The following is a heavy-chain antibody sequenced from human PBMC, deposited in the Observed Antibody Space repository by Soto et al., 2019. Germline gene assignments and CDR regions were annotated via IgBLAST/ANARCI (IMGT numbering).Heavy chain of an antibody. V-gene: IGHV1-2*04. CDR2: INPNSGGT. J-gene: IGHJ4*02. CDR1: GYTFTGYY. CDR3: ARESRNDGKYFDY. Sequence: ASVKVSCKASGYTFTGYYMHWVRQAPGQGLEWMGWINPNSGGTNYAQKFQGWVTMTRDTSISTAYMELSRLRSDDTAVYYCARESRNDGKYFDYWGQGTLVTVSS. D-gene: IGHD1-1*01.